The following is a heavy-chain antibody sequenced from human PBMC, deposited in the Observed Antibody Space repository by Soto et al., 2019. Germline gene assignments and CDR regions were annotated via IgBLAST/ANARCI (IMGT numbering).Heavy chain of an antibody. D-gene: IGHD5-18*01. CDR1: GGSISSSNW. CDR2: IYHSGST. J-gene: IGHJ4*02. V-gene: IGHV4-4*02. CDR3: AGDTAMDRFFDY. Sequence: SETLSLTCAVSGGSISSSNWWSWVRQPPGKGLEWIGEIYHSGSTNYNPSLKSRVTISVDKSKNQFSLKLSSVTAADTAVYYCAGDTAMDRFFDYWGQGTLVTVS.